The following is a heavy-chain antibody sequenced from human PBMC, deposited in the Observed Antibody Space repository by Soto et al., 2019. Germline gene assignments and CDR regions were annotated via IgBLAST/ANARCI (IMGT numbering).Heavy chain of an antibody. D-gene: IGHD3-16*01. CDR1: GFPFSNYA. V-gene: IGHV3-23*01. CDR3: ARDSDDDYVMFDP. CDR2: ISGSGGST. Sequence: GGSLSLSCVPAGFPFSNYAMSCVRQAPGKWLEWLSCISGSGGSTYYADSVKGRFTISRDNSKNTLYLQMNSLRAEDTAVYYCARDSDDDYVMFDPWGQGTLVTVSS. J-gene: IGHJ5*02.